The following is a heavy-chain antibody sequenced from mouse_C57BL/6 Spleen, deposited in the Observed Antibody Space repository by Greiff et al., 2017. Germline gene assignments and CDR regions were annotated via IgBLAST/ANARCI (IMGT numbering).Heavy chain of an antibody. V-gene: IGHV1-85*01. Sequence: VQLQQSGPELVKPGASVKLSCKASGYTFTSYDINWVKQRPGQGLEWIGWIYPRDGSTKYNEKFKGKAPLTVDTSSSTAYMELHSLTSEDSAVYFCSRGDYYGSIYWYFDVWGTGTTVTVSS. CDR2: IYPRDGST. D-gene: IGHD1-1*01. J-gene: IGHJ1*03. CDR3: SRGDYYGSIYWYFDV. CDR1: GYTFTSYD.